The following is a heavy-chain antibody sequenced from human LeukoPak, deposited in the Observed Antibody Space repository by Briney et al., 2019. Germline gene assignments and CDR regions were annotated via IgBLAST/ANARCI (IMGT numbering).Heavy chain of an antibody. Sequence: GGSLRLSCAASGFTFSSYGMSWVRQAPGKGLEWVSAISGSGGSTYYADSVKGRFTISRDNSKNTLYLQMNSLRAEDTAVYYCAKDRYYYDSSGYYYFDYWGQGTLVTVSS. CDR1: GFTFSSYG. V-gene: IGHV3-23*01. D-gene: IGHD3-22*01. CDR3: AKDRYYYDSSGYYYFDY. J-gene: IGHJ4*02. CDR2: ISGSGGST.